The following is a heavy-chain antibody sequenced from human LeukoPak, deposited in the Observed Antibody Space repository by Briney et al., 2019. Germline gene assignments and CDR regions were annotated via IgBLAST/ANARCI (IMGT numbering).Heavy chain of an antibody. CDR2: ISSSSSYI. Sequence: GGSLRLSCAASGFTLSSYSMNWVRQAPGKGLEWVSSISSSSSYIYYADSVKGRFTISRDNAKNSLYLQMNSLRAEDTAVYYCASISGSYSGYWGQGTLVTVSS. CDR1: GFTLSSYS. J-gene: IGHJ4*02. V-gene: IGHV3-21*01. D-gene: IGHD1-26*01. CDR3: ASISGSYSGY.